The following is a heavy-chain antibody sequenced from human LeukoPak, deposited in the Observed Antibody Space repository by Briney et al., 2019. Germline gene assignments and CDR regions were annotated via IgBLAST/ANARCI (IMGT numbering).Heavy chain of an antibody. CDR2: IHPGDSHT. Sequence: GESLKISCEGSGYTFTKYWIGWVRQVPGKGLEWMGIIHPGDSHTWYSPSFQGQVTISADKSISMAYLQRSSLKASDTAMYFCARQPEMTANSWYFDLWGRGTLVTVSS. CDR3: ARQPEMTANSWYFDL. J-gene: IGHJ2*01. D-gene: IGHD5-24*01. V-gene: IGHV5-51*01. CDR1: GYTFTKYW.